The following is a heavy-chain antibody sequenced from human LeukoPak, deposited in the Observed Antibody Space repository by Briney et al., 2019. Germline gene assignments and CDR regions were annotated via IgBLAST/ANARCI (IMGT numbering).Heavy chain of an antibody. CDR3: AINAGQWLVPFDY. V-gene: IGHV3-23*01. CDR2: ISGSGGST. Sequence: GGSLRLSCAASGFTFSSHAVTWVRQAPGKGLEWVSAISGSGGSTYYADSVRGRFTISRDNSKNTLFLQMNSLRAEDTAVYYCAINAGQWLVPFDYWGQGTLVTVSS. J-gene: IGHJ4*02. CDR1: GFTFSSHA. D-gene: IGHD6-19*01.